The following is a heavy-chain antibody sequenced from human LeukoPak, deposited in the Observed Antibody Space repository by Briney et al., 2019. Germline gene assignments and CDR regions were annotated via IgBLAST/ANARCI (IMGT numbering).Heavy chain of an antibody. V-gene: IGHV3-23*01. J-gene: IGHJ6*03. CDR3: AKNIRQLGNYYYYMDV. CDR2: ISGSGGNT. Sequence: GGSLRLSCAASGFTFSNYALTWVRQAPGKGLEWVSAISGSGGNTFYADSVEGRFTISRDNPKNTLYLQMNSLRADDTAVYYCAKNIRQLGNYYYYMDVWGKGTTVTVSS. D-gene: IGHD7-27*01. CDR1: GFTFSNYA.